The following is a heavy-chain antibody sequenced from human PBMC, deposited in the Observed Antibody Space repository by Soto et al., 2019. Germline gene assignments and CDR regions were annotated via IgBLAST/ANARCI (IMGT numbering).Heavy chain of an antibody. CDR2: IYYSGST. Sequence: QVQLQESGPGLVKPSQTLSLTCTVSGGSISSGDYYWSWVRQPPGKGLEWIGYIYYSGSTYYNPSLKSRVTISVDTSKNQFSLKLSFVTAADTAVYYCARVEYGGGRAFDIWGQGTMVTVSS. CDR1: GGSISSGDYY. V-gene: IGHV4-30-4*01. D-gene: IGHD3-16*01. J-gene: IGHJ3*02. CDR3: ARVEYGGGRAFDI.